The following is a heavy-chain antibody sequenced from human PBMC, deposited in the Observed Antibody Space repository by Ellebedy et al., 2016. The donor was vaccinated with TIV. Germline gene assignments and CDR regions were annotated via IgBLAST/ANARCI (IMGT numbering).Heavy chain of an antibody. CDR2: ITSSSSYI. V-gene: IGHV3-21*01. D-gene: IGHD5-24*01. Sequence: GEFLKISXAASGFSFSTYTMNWVRQAPGKGLEWVSSITSSSSYIYYADSLRGRFTISRDNAKNSLYLQMNSLSPEDTAVYYCAREKDGYNCFDYWGQGTRVTVSS. CDR1: GFSFSTYT. CDR3: AREKDGYNCFDY. J-gene: IGHJ4*02.